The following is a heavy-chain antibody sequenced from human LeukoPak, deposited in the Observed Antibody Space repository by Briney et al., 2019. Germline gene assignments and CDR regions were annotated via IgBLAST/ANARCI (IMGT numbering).Heavy chain of an antibody. D-gene: IGHD3-3*01. CDR2: IYSSGST. Sequence: PSETLSLTCTVSGGSISSGSYYWNWIRQPAGKGLEWIGRIYSSGSTNYNPSLKSRVTMSVDTSKNQFSLKLSSVTAADTAVYYCARCRITIFGVVHTCNYYFDYWGQGTLVTVSS. V-gene: IGHV4-61*02. CDR3: ARCRITIFGVVHTCNYYFDY. J-gene: IGHJ4*02. CDR1: GGSISSGSYY.